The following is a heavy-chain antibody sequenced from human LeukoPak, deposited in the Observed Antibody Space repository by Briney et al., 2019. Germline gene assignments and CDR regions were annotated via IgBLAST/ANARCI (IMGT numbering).Heavy chain of an antibody. CDR3: AKHVNYDISGALGS. Sequence: GGSLRLSCTASGFTFSSFAMSWVRQAPGEGLEWVSGLNGGGDKTFYADSVKGRFTLSRDSSKNTLFLQMSSLRADDTALYFCAKHVNYDISGALGSWGQGTLVAVSS. CDR2: LNGGGDKT. J-gene: IGHJ4*02. CDR1: GFTFSSFA. V-gene: IGHV3-23*01. D-gene: IGHD3-22*01.